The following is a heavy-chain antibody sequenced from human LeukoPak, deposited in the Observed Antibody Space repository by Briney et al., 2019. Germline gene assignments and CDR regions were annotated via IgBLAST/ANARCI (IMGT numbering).Heavy chain of an antibody. CDR1: GGSISSGDYY. J-gene: IGHJ6*02. D-gene: IGHD2-21*02. Sequence: SQTLSLTCTVSGGSISSGDYYWSWIRQPPGKGLEWIGYIYYSGSTNYNPSLKSRVTISVDTSKNQFSLKLSSVTAADTAVYYCARLVNCGGDCYYYYYGMDVWGQGTTVTVSS. CDR2: IYYSGST. V-gene: IGHV4-30-4*01. CDR3: ARLVNCGGDCYYYYYGMDV.